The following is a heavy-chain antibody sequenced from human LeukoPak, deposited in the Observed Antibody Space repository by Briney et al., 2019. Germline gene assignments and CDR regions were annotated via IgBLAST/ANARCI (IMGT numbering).Heavy chain of an antibody. CDR1: GFTFDDYA. V-gene: IGHV3-43*02. J-gene: IGHJ4*02. CDR3: AKDMYSSSSSHCDY. CDR2: ISGDGDYT. D-gene: IGHD6-6*01. Sequence: GGSLRLSCAASGFTFDDYAMHWVRQVPGKGLEWVSLISGDGDYTYYADSVKGRFTISRDNSKYSLYLQMNSLRTEVTALYYCAKDMYSSSSSHCDYWGQGTLVTVSS.